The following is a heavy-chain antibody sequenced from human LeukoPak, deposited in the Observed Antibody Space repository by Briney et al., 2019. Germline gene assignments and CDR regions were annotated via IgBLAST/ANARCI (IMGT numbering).Heavy chain of an antibody. J-gene: IGHJ4*02. Sequence: ASVKVSCKASGNTFTSYDINWVRQATGQGLEWMGWMNPNSGNTGYAQKFQGRVTITRNTSISTAYMELSSLRSEDTAVYYCARGRVNHFWYACSGGSCYSRGNYFDYWGQGTLVTVSS. V-gene: IGHV1-8*03. CDR2: MNPNSGNT. CDR1: GNTFTSYD. CDR3: ARGRVNHFWYACSGGSCYSRGNYFDY. D-gene: IGHD2-15*01.